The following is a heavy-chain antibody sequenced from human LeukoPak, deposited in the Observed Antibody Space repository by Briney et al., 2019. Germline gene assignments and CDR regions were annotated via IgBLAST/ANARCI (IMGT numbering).Heavy chain of an antibody. Sequence: GGSLRLSCAASGFTFSNYAMSWVRQAPGKGLEWVSAIVGSGGSTYYADSVKGRFTISRDNPKNTLYLRMNSLRAEDTAVYYCAKGLYGDYVEYFDYWGQGTLVTVSS. CDR2: IVGSGGST. D-gene: IGHD4-17*01. J-gene: IGHJ4*02. CDR1: GFTFSNYA. V-gene: IGHV3-23*01. CDR3: AKGLYGDYVEYFDY.